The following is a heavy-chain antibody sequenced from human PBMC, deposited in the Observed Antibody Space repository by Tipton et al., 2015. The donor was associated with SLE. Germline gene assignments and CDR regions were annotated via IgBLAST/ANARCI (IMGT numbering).Heavy chain of an antibody. Sequence: TLSLTCTVSGDSISNYYWSWIRQPPCQGLEWIGYIYYRGSTSYNPSLKSRGTISVDTSRNQFFMKLSSVTAADTAVYYCTRGGARDYYFDYWGRGTLVTVSS. CDR2: IYYRGST. V-gene: IGHV4-59*01. D-gene: IGHD2-21*02. CDR1: GDSISNYY. CDR3: TRGGARDYYFDY. J-gene: IGHJ4*02.